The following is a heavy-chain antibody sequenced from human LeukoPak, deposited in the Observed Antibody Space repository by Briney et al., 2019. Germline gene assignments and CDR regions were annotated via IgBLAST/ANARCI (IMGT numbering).Heavy chain of an antibody. D-gene: IGHD3-16*01. V-gene: IGHV4-4*02. CDR1: GDSISSNFW. J-gene: IGHJ4*03. CDR2: IHHSGST. CDR3: ASLRVPGYFDY. Sequence: SGTLSLTCAVSGDSISSNFWWTWVRQPPGKELEWIGEIHHSGSTNYSPSLKSRVTVSVDNSRNDFSLSLTSVSAADTAVFYCASLRVPGYFDYWGQGTLVTVSS.